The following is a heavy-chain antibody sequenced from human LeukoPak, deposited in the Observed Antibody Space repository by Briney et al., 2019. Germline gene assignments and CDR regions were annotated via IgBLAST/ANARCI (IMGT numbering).Heavy chain of an antibody. CDR2: ISYDGSNK. Sequence: PGGSLRLSCAASGFTFSSYGMHWVRQAPGKGLEWVAVISYDGSNKYYADSVKGRFTISRDNSKNTLYLQMNSLRAEDTAVYYCARDIVVVVAATHGYYYYGMDVWGQGTTVTVSS. CDR3: ARDIVVVVAATHGYYYYGMDV. J-gene: IGHJ6*02. V-gene: IGHV3-30*03. D-gene: IGHD2-15*01. CDR1: GFTFSSYG.